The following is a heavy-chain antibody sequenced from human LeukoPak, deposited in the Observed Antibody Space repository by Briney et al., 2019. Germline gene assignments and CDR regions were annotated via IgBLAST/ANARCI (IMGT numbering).Heavy chain of an antibody. D-gene: IGHD2-2*01. V-gene: IGHV5-51*01. CDR1: GYSFTSYW. Sequence: GESLKISCKGSGYSFTSYWIGWVRQMPGKGLEWRGIIYPGDSDTRYSPSFQGQVTISADKSISTAYLQWSSLKASDTAMYYCARRGYCSSTSCPHWFDPWGQGTLVTVSS. CDR2: IYPGDSDT. J-gene: IGHJ5*02. CDR3: ARRGYCSSTSCPHWFDP.